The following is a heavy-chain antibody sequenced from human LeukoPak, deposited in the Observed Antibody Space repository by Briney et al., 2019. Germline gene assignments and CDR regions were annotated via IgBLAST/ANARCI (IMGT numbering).Heavy chain of an antibody. CDR2: IYHSGST. CDR3: AREGPLDY. J-gene: IGHJ4*02. V-gene: IGHV4-38-2*02. Sequence: SETLSLTCTVSGYSISSGYYWGWIRQPPGKGLEWIGSIYHSGSTYYNPSLKSRVTISVDTSKNQFSLKLSSVTAADTAVYYCAREGPLDYWGQGTLVTVSS. CDR1: GYSISSGYY.